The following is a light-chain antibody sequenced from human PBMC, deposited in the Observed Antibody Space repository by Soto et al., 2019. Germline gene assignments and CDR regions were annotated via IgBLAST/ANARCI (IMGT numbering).Light chain of an antibody. CDR3: SSHAGSINVA. CDR1: SSDVGSYDY. V-gene: IGLV2-8*01. CDR2: NVN. Sequence: QSVLIQPPSVSGSPGQSVTISCTGTSSDVGSYDYVSWYQQHPGTVPKPMIYNVNTQPSGVPDRFSGSKSGNTASMTISGLQAEDEADYYCSSHAGSINVAFGGGTQLTVL. J-gene: IGLJ3*02.